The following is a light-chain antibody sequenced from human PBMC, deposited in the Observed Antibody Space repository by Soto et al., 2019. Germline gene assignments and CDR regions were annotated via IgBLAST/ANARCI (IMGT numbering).Light chain of an antibody. CDR1: QSISSW. Sequence: DIQMTQSPSTLSASVGDRVTITCRASQSISSWLAWYQQKPGKAPKLLIYKTSSLESGVPSRLGGSVSGTEFTLTISSLQPDDFATYYCQQYNSYSPYTFGQGNKLEIK. J-gene: IGKJ2*01. CDR2: KTS. CDR3: QQYNSYSPYT. V-gene: IGKV1-5*03.